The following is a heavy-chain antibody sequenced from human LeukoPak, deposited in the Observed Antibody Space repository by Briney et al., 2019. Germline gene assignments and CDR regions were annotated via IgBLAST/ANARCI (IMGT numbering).Heavy chain of an antibody. D-gene: IGHD1-26*01. CDR2: ITSSSSYI. CDR1: GFTFSNYN. V-gene: IGHV3-21*01. Sequence: GGSLRLSCAASGFTFSNYNMNWVRHAPGKGLEWVSSITSSSSYIYYADSVKGRFTISRDNAKNSPYLQMNSLRAEDTAVYYCARDPYSGSYSAYYYYYMDVWGKGTTVTVSS. J-gene: IGHJ6*03. CDR3: ARDPYSGSYSAYYYYYMDV.